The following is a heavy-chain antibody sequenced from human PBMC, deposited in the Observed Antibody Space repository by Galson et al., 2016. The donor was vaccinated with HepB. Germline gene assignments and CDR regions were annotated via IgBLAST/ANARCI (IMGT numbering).Heavy chain of an antibody. V-gene: IGHV3-9*01. J-gene: IGHJ4*02. CDR1: GFTFDDYA. D-gene: IGHD3-16*01. Sequence: SLRLSCAASGFTFDDYAMHWVRQAPGKGLEWVSGISWNSGNTGYADSVKGRFTISRDNAKNSLYRQMNSLRAEDTALYYCARGAFGGGILGRPLFDYWGQGTLVTVSS. CDR3: ARGAFGGGILGRPLFDY. CDR2: ISWNSGNT.